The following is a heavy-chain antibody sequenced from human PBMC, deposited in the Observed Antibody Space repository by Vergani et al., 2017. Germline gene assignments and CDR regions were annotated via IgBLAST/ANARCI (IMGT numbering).Heavy chain of an antibody. V-gene: IGHV3-66*02. J-gene: IGHJ4*01. CDR1: GFRVTTYY. CDR2: IKSDGRT. CDR3: TRSECSGTTCYGHYFDL. D-gene: IGHD2-15*01. Sequence: VELLESGGGLAQPGGSLRVSCSASGFRVTTYYMSWVRQAQGKGLEWVSVIKSDGRTYYAESVRGRFTISRDTSSNAGYLQMNILRVEDTGVYYCTRSECSGTTCYGHYFDLWGHGILVTVSS.